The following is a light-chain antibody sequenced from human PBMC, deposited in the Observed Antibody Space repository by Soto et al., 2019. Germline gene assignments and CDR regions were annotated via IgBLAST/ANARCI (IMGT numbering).Light chain of an antibody. V-gene: IGKV3-20*01. Sequence: EIVLTQSPSTLSLSPGERATLSCRASQSVSSSYLAWYQQKPGQAPRLLIYGASSRATGIPDRFTGSGSGTDFTLTISGLEPEDFAVFYCHQYGSSPKTFGQGTKVDIK. CDR3: HQYGSSPKT. J-gene: IGKJ1*01. CDR1: QSVSSSY. CDR2: GAS.